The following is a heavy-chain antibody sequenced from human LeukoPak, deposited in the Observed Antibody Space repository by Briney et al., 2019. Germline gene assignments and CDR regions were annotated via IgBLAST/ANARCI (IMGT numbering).Heavy chain of an antibody. V-gene: IGHV5-51*01. J-gene: IGHJ3*02. Sequence: RAGESLKISCKGSGYSFTSYWIGWVRQMPGKGLEWMGIIYPGDSDTRYSPSFQGQVTISADKSISTAYLQWSSLKASDTAMYYCARLDSSAGVAFDIWGQGTRVTVSS. CDR3: ARLDSSAGVAFDI. CDR1: GYSFTSYW. D-gene: IGHD3-22*01. CDR2: IYPGDSDT.